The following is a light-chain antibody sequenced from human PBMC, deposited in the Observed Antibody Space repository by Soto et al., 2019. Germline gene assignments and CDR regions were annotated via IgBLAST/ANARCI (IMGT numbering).Light chain of an antibody. V-gene: IGKV3-11*01. CDR3: QQLTDWPPQWT. J-gene: IGKJ1*01. Sequence: EVVLPQSPDTLSLPPGERATLSFRASQSISSYFAWYQQKPGQAPRLLIYDASSRATGIPARFSGSGSGTDFTLTISSLEPEDFAVYYCQQLTDWPPQWTFGQGTKVDIK. CDR1: QSISSY. CDR2: DAS.